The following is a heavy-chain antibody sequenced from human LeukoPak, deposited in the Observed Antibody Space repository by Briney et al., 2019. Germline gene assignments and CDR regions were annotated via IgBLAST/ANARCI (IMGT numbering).Heavy chain of an antibody. V-gene: IGHV1-46*01. Sequence: ASVKVSCKASGYTFTSYYMHWVRQAPGQGLEWMGIINPSGGSTNYAQKFQGRVTITADESTSTAYMELSSLRSEDTAVYYCARAELCSSTSCPTQYFDYWGQGTLVTVSS. CDR1: GYTFTSYY. CDR2: INPSGGST. CDR3: ARAELCSSTSCPTQYFDY. D-gene: IGHD2-2*01. J-gene: IGHJ4*02.